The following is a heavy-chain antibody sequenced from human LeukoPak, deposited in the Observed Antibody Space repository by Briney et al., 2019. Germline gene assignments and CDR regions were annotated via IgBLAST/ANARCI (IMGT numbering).Heavy chain of an antibody. V-gene: IGHV3-9*01. J-gene: IGHJ4*02. CDR2: ISWNSGSI. Sequence: GGSLRLSCAASGFTFDDCAMHWVRQAPGKGLEWVSGISWNSGSIGYADSVKGRFTISRDNAKNSLYLQMNSLRAEDTALYYCAKGLWFGEFHPFDYWGQGTLVTVSS. D-gene: IGHD3-10*01. CDR1: GFTFDDCA. CDR3: AKGLWFGEFHPFDY.